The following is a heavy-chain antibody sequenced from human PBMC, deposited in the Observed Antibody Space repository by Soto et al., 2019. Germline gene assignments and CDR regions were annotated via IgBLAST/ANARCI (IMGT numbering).Heavy chain of an antibody. V-gene: IGHV1-69*01. J-gene: IGHJ6*02. Sequence: QVQLVQSGAEVKKPGSSVKVFCKASGGTFGSYAISWVRQAPGQGLEWMGGIIPIPGTANYAQKFQGRVTIAADESKSTAYMELSSLRSEDTAVYYCARSQGSSTSLEIYYYYYYGMDVWGQGTTVTVSS. CDR1: GGTFGSYA. CDR2: IIPIPGTA. D-gene: IGHD2-2*01. CDR3: ARSQGSSTSLEIYYYYYYGMDV.